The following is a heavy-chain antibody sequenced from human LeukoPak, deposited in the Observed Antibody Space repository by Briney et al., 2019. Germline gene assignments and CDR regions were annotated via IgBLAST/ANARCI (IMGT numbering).Heavy chain of an antibody. CDR2: ISAYSGNT. J-gene: IGHJ4*02. Sequence: ASVKVSCKASGYTFSNYGISWVRQAPGQGLEWMGWISAYSGNTNYVQMFQGRVTMTTDTSTNTAYMELRSLRSDDTAVYYCARVRTAVVAFFDYWGQGTLVTVSS. V-gene: IGHV1-18*01. CDR3: ARVRTAVVAFFDY. D-gene: IGHD5-18*01. CDR1: GYTFSNYG.